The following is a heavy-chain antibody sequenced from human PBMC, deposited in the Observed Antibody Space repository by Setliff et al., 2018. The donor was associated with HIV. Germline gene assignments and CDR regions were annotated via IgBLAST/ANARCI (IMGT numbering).Heavy chain of an antibody. Sequence: PSETLSLTCTVSGGSISSYYRSWIRQPPGKGLEWIGYIYYSGSTNYNPSLKSRVTISVDTSKNQFSLKLSSVTAAYTAVYYCARGSSLQYYYYYYMDVWGKGTTVTVSS. V-gene: IGHV4-59*01. J-gene: IGHJ6*03. CDR2: IYYSGST. CDR3: ARGSSLQYYYYYYMDV. CDR1: GGSISSYY. D-gene: IGHD6-13*01.